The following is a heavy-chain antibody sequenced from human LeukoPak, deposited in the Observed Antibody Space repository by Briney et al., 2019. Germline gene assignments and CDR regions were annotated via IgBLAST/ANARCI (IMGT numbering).Heavy chain of an antibody. V-gene: IGHV1-2*02. D-gene: IGHD5-24*01. J-gene: IGHJ4*02. CDR3: ARSPRRDGYNLFDY. Sequence: ASVKVSCKASGYTFTRYYMHWVRQAPGQGLEWMGWINPNSGGTNYAQKFQGRVTMTRDTSISTAYMELSRLRSDDTAVYYCARSPRRDGYNLFDYWGQGTLVTVSS. CDR1: GYTFTRYY. CDR2: INPNSGGT.